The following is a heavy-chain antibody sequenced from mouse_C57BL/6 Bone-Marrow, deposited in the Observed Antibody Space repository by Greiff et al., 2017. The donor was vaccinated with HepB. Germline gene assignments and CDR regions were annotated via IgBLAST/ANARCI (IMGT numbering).Heavy chain of an antibody. Sequence: QVQLQQPGAELVKPGASVKLSCKASGYTFTSYWMQWVKQRPGQGLEWIGEIDPSDSYTNYNQKFKGKATLTVDTSSSTAYMQLSSLTSEDAAVYYCARSRLLRSSYAMDYWGQGTSVTVSS. J-gene: IGHJ4*01. CDR1: GYTFTSYW. D-gene: IGHD1-1*01. CDR3: ARSRLLRSSYAMDY. V-gene: IGHV1-50*01. CDR2: IDPSDSYT.